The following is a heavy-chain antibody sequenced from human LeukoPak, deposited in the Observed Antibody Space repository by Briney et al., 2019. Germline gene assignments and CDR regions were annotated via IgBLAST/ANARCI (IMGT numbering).Heavy chain of an antibody. J-gene: IGHJ2*01. V-gene: IGHV1-69*02. CDR3: AGPLKSIAARYFDL. D-gene: IGHD6-6*01. CDR1: GYTFTNYY. CDR2: IIPILGII. Sequence: SVKVSCKASGYTFTNYYIHWVRQAPGQGLEWMGRIIPILGIINYAQKFQGRVTITADKSTSTAYMELSSLRSEDTAVYYCAGPLKSIAARYFDLWGRGTLVTVSS.